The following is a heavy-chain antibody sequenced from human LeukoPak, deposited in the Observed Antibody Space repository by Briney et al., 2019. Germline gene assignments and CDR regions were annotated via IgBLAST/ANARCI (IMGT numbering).Heavy chain of an antibody. Sequence: PGGSLRLSCAASGFTFSNYAMSWVRQAPGEGLEWVSVISGSGGSAYYADSVKGRFTISRDNSKNTLYLQMNGLRAEDTAVYYCAKRGILEYYFDYWAREPWSPSPQ. CDR3: AKRGILEYYFDY. J-gene: IGHJ4*02. CDR2: ISGSGGSA. V-gene: IGHV3-23*01. D-gene: IGHD2-2*01. CDR1: GFTFSNYA.